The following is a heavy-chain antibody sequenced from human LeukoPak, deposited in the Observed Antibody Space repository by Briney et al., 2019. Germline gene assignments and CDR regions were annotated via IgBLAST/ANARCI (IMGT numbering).Heavy chain of an antibody. CDR3: AREGSSGYYPY. V-gene: IGHV3-30*04. CDR2: ISYDGSDK. J-gene: IGHJ4*02. D-gene: IGHD3-22*01. CDR1: GLTFSSYP. Sequence: GGSLRLSCAASGLTFSSYPMHWVRQAPGKGLEWVAVISYDGSDKHYADPVKGRFTISRDNSKNTLYLQMNSLRAEDTAVYHCAREGSSGYYPYWGQGILVTVSS.